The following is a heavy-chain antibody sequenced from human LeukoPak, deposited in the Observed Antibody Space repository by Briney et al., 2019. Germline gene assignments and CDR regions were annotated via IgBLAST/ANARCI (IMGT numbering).Heavy chain of an antibody. D-gene: IGHD3-10*01. CDR3: ARGLLLWFGELLGDAFDI. Sequence: PSETLSLTCAVYGGSFSGYYWSWIRQPPGKGLEWIGEMNHSGSTNYNPSLKSRVTVSVDTSKNQFSLKLSSVTAADTAVYYCARGLLLWFGELLGDAFDIWGQGTMVTVSS. V-gene: IGHV4-34*01. J-gene: IGHJ3*02. CDR1: GGSFSGYY. CDR2: MNHSGST.